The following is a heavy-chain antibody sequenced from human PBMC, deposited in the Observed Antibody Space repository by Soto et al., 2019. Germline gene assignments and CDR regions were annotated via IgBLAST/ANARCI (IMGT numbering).Heavy chain of an antibody. CDR2: IIPIFGTA. V-gene: IGHV1-69*13. D-gene: IGHD6-13*01. J-gene: IGHJ4*02. CDR1: GGTFSSYA. CDR3: AGGAAAGTFYFDY. Sequence: SVKVSCKASGGTFSSYAISWVRQAPGQGLEWMGGIIPIFGTANYAQKFQGRVTITADESTSTAYMELSSLRSEDTAVYYCAGGAAAGTFYFDYWGQGTLVTVSS.